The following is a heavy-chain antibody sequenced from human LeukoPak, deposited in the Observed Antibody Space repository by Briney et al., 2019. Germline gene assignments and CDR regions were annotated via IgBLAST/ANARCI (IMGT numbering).Heavy chain of an antibody. CDR1: GFTFSTYW. CDR3: ATVRPGWDLPY. Sequence: GGSLRLSCAASGFTFSTYWMTWVRQAPGQGLEWVANIQQDGSEKYYVDSVKGRFTISRDNAKNSLYLQMSSLRAEDTAVYYCATVRPGWDLPYWGQGTLVTVSS. CDR2: IQQDGSEK. V-gene: IGHV3-7*01. J-gene: IGHJ4*02. D-gene: IGHD1-26*01.